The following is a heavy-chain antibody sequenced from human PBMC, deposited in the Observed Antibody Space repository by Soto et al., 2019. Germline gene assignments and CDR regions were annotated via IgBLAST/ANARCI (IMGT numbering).Heavy chain of an antibody. CDR1: GYNFHTYW. CDR2: IYPHDSDT. D-gene: IGHD4-17*01. J-gene: IGHJ6*02. CDR3: ARPTDYHYGMQV. Sequence: RGESLNISCKGSGYNFHTYWIAWVRQMPGKGLEWMGFIYPHDSDTRYSPSFRGQVTISADKSINTAYLQWTSLKASDTAIYFCARPTDYHYGMQVWGQGTTVTVSS. V-gene: IGHV5-51*01.